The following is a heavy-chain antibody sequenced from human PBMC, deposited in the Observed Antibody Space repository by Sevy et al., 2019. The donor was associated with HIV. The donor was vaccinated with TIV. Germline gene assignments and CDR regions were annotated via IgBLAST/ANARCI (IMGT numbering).Heavy chain of an antibody. D-gene: IGHD3-22*01. CDR3: AKGNSGSFHY. J-gene: IGHJ4*02. V-gene: IGHV3-7*01. Sequence: GGSLRLSCAASGFSFSTYWMHWVRQAPGKGLEWVANIKQDESEKYYVASVKGRFTISRDNAKNSVYLEMNSLRPEDTAIYYCAKGNSGSFHYWGQGTLVTVSS. CDR1: GFSFSTYW. CDR2: IKQDESEK.